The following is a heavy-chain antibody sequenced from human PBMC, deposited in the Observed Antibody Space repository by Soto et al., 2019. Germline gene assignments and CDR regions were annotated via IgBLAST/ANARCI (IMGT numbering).Heavy chain of an antibody. D-gene: IGHD4-4*01. CDR1: GFTFRNSG. Sequence: PGGSLRLSCEASGFTFRNSGMEWIRQAPGKGLEWVARIWYDGSSQYYADSVKGRFTISRDNSKNTLYMEMNSVRVEDTAVYYCARDMDSNYDGMDVWGQGTTVTVSS. CDR2: IWYDGSSQ. CDR3: ARDMDSNYDGMDV. J-gene: IGHJ6*02. V-gene: IGHV3-30*02.